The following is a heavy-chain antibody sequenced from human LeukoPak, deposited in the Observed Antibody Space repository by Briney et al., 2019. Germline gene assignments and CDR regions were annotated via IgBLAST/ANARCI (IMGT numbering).Heavy chain of an antibody. CDR1: GFSLSISGVG. CDR3: ARRIRYFDWNQSPPFDY. D-gene: IGHD3-9*01. CDR2: IYWNDDK. J-gene: IGHJ4*02. Sequence: VSGPTLVNPTQTLTLTCTFPGFSLSISGVGVGWIRQPPGKALEWLALIYWNDDKRYSPSLKSRLTITKDTSKNQVILTMTNMDPVDTATYYCARRIRYFDWNQSPPFDYWGQGTLVTVSS. V-gene: IGHV2-5*01.